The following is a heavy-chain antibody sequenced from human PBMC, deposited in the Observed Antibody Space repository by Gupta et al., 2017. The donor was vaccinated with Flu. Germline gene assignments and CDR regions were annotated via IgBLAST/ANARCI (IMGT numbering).Heavy chain of an antibody. CDR1: GFTFSSYE. D-gene: IGHD3-22*01. J-gene: IGHJ4*02. V-gene: IGHV3-48*03. CDR2: ISSSGSTI. CDR3: ARDLGYDSSGYYHDY. Sequence: EVQLVESGGGLVQPGGSLRLSCAASGFTFSSYEMNWVRQAPGKGLEWVSYISSSGSTIYYADSVKGRFTISRDNAKNSLYLQMNSLRAEDTAVYYCARDLGYDSSGYYHDYWGQGTLVTVSS.